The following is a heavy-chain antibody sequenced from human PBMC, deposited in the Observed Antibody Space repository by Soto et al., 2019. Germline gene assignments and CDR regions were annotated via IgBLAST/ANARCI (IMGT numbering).Heavy chain of an antibody. CDR1: GYTFTSYD. CDR2: MNPNSGNT. V-gene: IGHV1-8*01. CDR3: FWSGPSYYYYGMDV. Sequence: ASVKVSCKASGYTFTSYDINWVRQATGQGLEWMGWMNPNSGNTGYAQKFQGRVTMTRNTSISTAYMELSSLRSEDTAPHYDFWSGPSYYYYGMDVWGQGTTVTVSS. J-gene: IGHJ6*02. D-gene: IGHD3-3*01.